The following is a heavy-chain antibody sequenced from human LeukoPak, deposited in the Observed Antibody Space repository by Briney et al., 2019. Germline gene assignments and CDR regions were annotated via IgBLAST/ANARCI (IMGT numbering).Heavy chain of an antibody. J-gene: IGHJ4*02. D-gene: IGHD3-22*01. CDR3: ARPQNSNREYCDSSGYYPTYYFDY. V-gene: IGHV5-51*01. Sequence: GESLKISCKASGYSFTNYWIGWVRQMPGKGLEWMGIIYPGDSDIRYSPPFQGQVTISADKSITTAYLQWSSPKASDTAIYYCARPQNSNREYCDSSGYYPTYYFDYWGQGTLVTVSS. CDR2: IYPGDSDI. CDR1: GYSFTNYW.